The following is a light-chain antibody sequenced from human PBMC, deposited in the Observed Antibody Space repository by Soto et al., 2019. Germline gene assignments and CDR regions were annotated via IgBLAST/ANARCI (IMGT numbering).Light chain of an antibody. V-gene: IGKV3-20*01. Sequence: EIVLTQSPGTLSLSPGESATLSCRASQSAFGTYLAWFQQKPGQAPRMLIYGASSRASGIPDRFSGSGSATDVFLTISRVQPEDFAVYYCHQYGNSPWTLGQGTKVEI. CDR2: GAS. J-gene: IGKJ1*01. CDR1: QSAFGTY. CDR3: HQYGNSPWT.